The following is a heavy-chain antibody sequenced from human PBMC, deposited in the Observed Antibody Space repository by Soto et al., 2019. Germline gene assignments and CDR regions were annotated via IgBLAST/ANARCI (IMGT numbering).Heavy chain of an antibody. CDR3: ARNTFNWFDP. Sequence: GGSLRLSCAASGFNFRSYGMSWVRQAPGKGLEWVAVISDDGTNKDYADSVKGRFTISRDNSKNTLYLRMNSLRAEDTAVYYCARNTFNWFDPWGQGTLVTVSS. V-gene: IGHV3-30*03. J-gene: IGHJ5*01. CDR2: ISDDGTNK. CDR1: GFNFRSYG.